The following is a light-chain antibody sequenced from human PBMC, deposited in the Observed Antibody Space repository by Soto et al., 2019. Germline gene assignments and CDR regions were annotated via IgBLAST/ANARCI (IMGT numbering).Light chain of an antibody. V-gene: IGKV3-15*01. CDR1: QSVSSN. J-gene: IGKJ1*01. CDR2: GAS. CDR3: QQYNNWPPWT. Sequence: EIVMTRSPATLSVSPGERATLSCRASQSVSSNLAWYQQKPGQAPRLLIYGASTRATGIPARFSGSGSGTEFTLTISSLQSEDFAVYYCQQYNNWPPWTFGQVTTVDIK.